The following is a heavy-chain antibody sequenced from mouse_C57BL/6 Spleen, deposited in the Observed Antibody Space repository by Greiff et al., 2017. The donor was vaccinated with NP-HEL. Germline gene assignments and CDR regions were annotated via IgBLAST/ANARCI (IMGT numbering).Heavy chain of an antibody. CDR2: ISYDGSN. CDR3: ARAGDGYYSLAWFAY. V-gene: IGHV3-6*01. CDR1: GYSITSGYY. Sequence: DVKLQESGPGLVKPSQSLSLTCSVTGYSITSGYYWNWIRQFPGNKLEWMGYISYDGSNNYNTSLKNRIPITRDTSKNQFFLKLNSVTTEDTATYYGARAGDGYYSLAWFAYWGQGTLVTVSA. D-gene: IGHD2-3*01. J-gene: IGHJ3*01.